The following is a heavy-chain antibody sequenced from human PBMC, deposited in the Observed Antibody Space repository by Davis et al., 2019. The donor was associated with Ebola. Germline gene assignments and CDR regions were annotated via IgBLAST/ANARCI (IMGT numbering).Heavy chain of an antibody. J-gene: IGHJ6*02. Sequence: SETLSLTCAVYGGSFSGYYWSWIRQPPGKGLEWIGEINHSGSTNYNPSLKSRVTISVDTSKNQFSLKLSSVTAADTAVYYCARVVGSYYYGIDVWGQGTTVTVSS. V-gene: IGHV4-34*01. CDR2: INHSGST. CDR3: ARVVGSYYYGIDV. D-gene: IGHD1-26*01. CDR1: GGSFSGYY.